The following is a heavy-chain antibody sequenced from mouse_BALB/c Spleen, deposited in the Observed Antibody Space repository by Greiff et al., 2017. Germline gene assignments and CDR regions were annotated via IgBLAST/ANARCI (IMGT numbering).Heavy chain of an antibody. Sequence: EVQLVESGGGLVQPGGSRKLSCAASGFTFSSFGMHWVRQAPEKGLEWVAYISSGSSTIYYADTVKGRFTISRDNPKNTLFLQMTSLRSEDTAMYYCASGDYGNYLAWFAYWGQGTLVTVSA. CDR3: ASGDYGNYLAWFAY. V-gene: IGHV5-17*02. CDR2: ISSGSSTI. J-gene: IGHJ3*01. CDR1: GFTFSSFG. D-gene: IGHD2-1*01.